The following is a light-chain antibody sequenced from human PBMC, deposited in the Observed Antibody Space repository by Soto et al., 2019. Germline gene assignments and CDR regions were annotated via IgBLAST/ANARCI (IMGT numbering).Light chain of an antibody. CDR1: GGSIASNY. J-gene: IGLJ2*01. V-gene: IGLV6-57*03. CDR3: QSYNKTNVVV. Sequence: NFMLTQPHSVSESPGKTVTISCTRSGGSIASNYVQWYQQRPDSAPTPLIYEDNQRPSGVPDRFSGSLDTSSNSASLTISGLRTEDEADYYCQSYNKTNVVVFGGGTKLTVL. CDR2: EDN.